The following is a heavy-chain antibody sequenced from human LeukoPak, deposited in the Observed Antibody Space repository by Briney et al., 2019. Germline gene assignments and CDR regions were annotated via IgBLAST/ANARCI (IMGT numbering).Heavy chain of an antibody. J-gene: IGHJ5*02. Sequence: SETLSLTCTVSGGSISSYYWSWIRQPPGEGLEWIGYIYYSGSTNYNPSLKSRVTISVDTSKNQFSLKLSSVTAADTAVYYCARTSYDILTKNSNNWFDPWGQGTLVTVSS. CDR3: ARTSYDILTKNSNNWFDP. V-gene: IGHV4-59*01. CDR1: GGSISSYY. CDR2: IYYSGST. D-gene: IGHD3-9*01.